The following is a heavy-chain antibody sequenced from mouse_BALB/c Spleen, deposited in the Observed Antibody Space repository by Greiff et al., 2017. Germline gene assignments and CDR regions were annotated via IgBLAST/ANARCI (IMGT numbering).Heavy chain of an antibody. CDR1: GYTFISYD. D-gene: IGHD2-2*01. Sequence: VHLVESGAELVKPGASVELSCKASGYTFISYDINWVRQRPEQGLEWIGWIFPGDGSTKYNEKFKGKATLTTDKSSSTAYMRLSRLTSEDSAVYFCARAIYYGYDGFAYWGQGTLVTVSA. CDR3: ARAIYYGYDGFAY. J-gene: IGHJ3*01. V-gene: IGHV1-85*01. CDR2: IFPGDGST.